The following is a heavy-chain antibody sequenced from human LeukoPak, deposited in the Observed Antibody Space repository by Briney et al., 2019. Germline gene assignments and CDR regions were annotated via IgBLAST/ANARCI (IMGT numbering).Heavy chain of an antibody. CDR1: GGSITSYY. Sequence: SETLSLTCTVSGGSITSYYWSWIRQPPGKGLEWIGYISYSGSTNYNPSLKSRVTISVDTSKNQFSLKLSSVTAADTAVYYCARYQRSDFRNFDYWGQGTLLTVSS. V-gene: IGHV4-59*01. D-gene: IGHD2-21*02. CDR2: ISYSGST. CDR3: ARYQRSDFRNFDY. J-gene: IGHJ4*02.